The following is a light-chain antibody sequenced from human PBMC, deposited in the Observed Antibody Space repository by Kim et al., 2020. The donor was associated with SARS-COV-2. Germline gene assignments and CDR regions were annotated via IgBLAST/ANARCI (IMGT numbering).Light chain of an antibody. Sequence: GQSVTISCAGTNSDFGAYDYVSWYRQHPGKAPKLMIYDVSKRPSGVPDRFSGSKSANTSSLTISGLQAEDEADYYCCSYSGVSHWVFGGGTQLTVL. V-gene: IGLV2-11*03. J-gene: IGLJ3*02. CDR2: DVS. CDR1: NSDFGAYDY. CDR3: CSYSGVSHWV.